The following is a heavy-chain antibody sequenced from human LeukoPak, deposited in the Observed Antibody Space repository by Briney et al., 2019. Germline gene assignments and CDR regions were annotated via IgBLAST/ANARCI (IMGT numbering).Heavy chain of an antibody. J-gene: IGHJ5*02. V-gene: IGHV4-59*01. CDR3: ARDLSGYCSGGSCYSPDWFDP. D-gene: IGHD2-15*01. CDR1: VGSISSYY. CDR2: IYYSGST. Sequence: SETLSLTCTVSVGSISSYYWSWIRQPPGKGLEWIGYIYYSGSTNYNPSLKSRVTISVDTSKNQFSLKLSSVTAADTAVYYCARDLSGYCSGGSCYSPDWFDPWGQGTLVTVSS.